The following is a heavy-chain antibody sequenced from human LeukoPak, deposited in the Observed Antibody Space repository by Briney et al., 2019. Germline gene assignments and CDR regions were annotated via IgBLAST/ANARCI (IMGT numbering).Heavy chain of an antibody. V-gene: IGHV3-66*02. Sequence: GESLKISCAASGLTVGGNYMSWVRQAPGKGLEWVSVVHSGGSTYYADSVKGRFTISRDSTKNTLFLQMNSLRAEDTAVYYCARLIYDSSGYYYDHWGRGTLVTVSS. CDR3: ARLIYDSSGYYYDH. D-gene: IGHD3-22*01. CDR1: GLTVGGNY. CDR2: VHSGGST. J-gene: IGHJ5*02.